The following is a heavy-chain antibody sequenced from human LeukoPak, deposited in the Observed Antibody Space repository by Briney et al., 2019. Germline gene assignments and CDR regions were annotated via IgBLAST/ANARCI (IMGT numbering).Heavy chain of an antibody. D-gene: IGHD1/OR15-1a*01. CDR3: ARVGRGNKGSRYMDV. V-gene: IGHV1-2*04. CDR2: INTNSGGT. CDR1: GYTFTGYY. Sequence: GASVKVSCKASGYTFTGYYMHWVRQGPGQGLEWVGWINTNSGGTNYAQKFQGWVTMTRDTSISTAYMELSRLRSDDTAVYYCARVGRGNKGSRYMDVWGKGTTVTVSS. J-gene: IGHJ6*03.